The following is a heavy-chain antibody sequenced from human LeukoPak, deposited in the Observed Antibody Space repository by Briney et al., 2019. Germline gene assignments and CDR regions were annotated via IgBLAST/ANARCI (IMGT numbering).Heavy chain of an antibody. J-gene: IGHJ4*02. V-gene: IGHV3-23*01. Sequence: GGSLRLSCAASGLTFSSYAMSWVRQAPGKGLEWVSAISGSGGSTYYADSVKGRFTISRDNSKNTLYLQMNSLRAEDTAVYYCAKDLEQLVQNFDYWGQGTLVTVSS. CDR2: ISGSGGST. CDR3: AKDLEQLVQNFDY. CDR1: GLTFSSYA. D-gene: IGHD6-13*01.